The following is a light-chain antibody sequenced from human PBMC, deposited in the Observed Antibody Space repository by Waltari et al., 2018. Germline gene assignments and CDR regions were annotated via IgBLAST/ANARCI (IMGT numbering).Light chain of an antibody. V-gene: IGKV1-39*01. CDR3: QQSYSTSYT. J-gene: IGKJ2*01. Sequence: DIHMTQSPSYLSASVDDRTSIPCRASQNIHKFLNWYQQQPGKAPKLLIYAASNLQGGVPSWFSGSGSGTDFTLTISSLQPADFATYYCQQSYSTSYTFGQGTKVEIK. CDR2: AAS. CDR1: QNIHKF.